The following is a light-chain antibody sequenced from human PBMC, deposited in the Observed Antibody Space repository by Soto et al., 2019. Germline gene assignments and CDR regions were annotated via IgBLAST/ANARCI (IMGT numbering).Light chain of an antibody. CDR1: QSILYSSNNKNY. CDR2: WAS. J-gene: IGKJ1*01. CDR3: QQYYSTPPT. V-gene: IGKV4-1*01. Sequence: DIVMTQSPDSLAVSLGERATINCKSSQSILYSSNNKNYLAWYQQKPGQPPKLLIYWASARKFGVPDRFSGSGSGTDFTLTISSLQAEDVAVYYCQQYYSTPPTFGQGTEVEI.